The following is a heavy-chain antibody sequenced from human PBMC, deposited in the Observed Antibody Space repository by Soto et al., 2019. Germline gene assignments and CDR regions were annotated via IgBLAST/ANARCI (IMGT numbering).Heavy chain of an antibody. J-gene: IGHJ4*02. CDR2: IYYSGST. D-gene: IGHD3-10*01. Sequence: SETLSLTCTVSGGSISSGGYYWSWIRQHPGKGLEWIGYIYYSGSTYYNPSLKSRVTISVDTSKNQFSLKLSSVTAADTAVYYCARDLVRGVYFDYWGQGTLVTVSS. CDR3: ARDLVRGVYFDY. V-gene: IGHV4-31*03. CDR1: GGSISSGGYY.